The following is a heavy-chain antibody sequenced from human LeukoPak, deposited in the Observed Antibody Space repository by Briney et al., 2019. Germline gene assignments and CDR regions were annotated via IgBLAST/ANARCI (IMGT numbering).Heavy chain of an antibody. V-gene: IGHV3-9*01. Sequence: GGSLRLSCEASGVAFSSYVMSWVRQAPGKGLEWVSGISWNSGSIGYADSVKGRFTISRDNAKNSLYLQMNSLRAEDTALYYCAKENYGSGSYGYFDYWGQGTLVTVSS. CDR3: AKENYGSGSYGYFDY. J-gene: IGHJ4*02. CDR1: GVAFSSYV. CDR2: ISWNSGSI. D-gene: IGHD3-10*01.